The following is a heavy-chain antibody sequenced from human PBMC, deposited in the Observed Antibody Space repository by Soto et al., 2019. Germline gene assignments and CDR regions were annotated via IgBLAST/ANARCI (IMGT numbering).Heavy chain of an antibody. CDR3: ARGRQTGESGYWFDP. J-gene: IGHJ5*02. CDR1: GGSISSYY. CDR2: ISYSGTT. Sequence: SETLSLTCTVSGGSISSYYWSWIRQPPGKGLECIGYISYSGTTNYNPSLKSRVTMSVDTSRNQFSLKLSSVTAADTAMYYCARGRQTGESGYWFDPWGKGTLVTVAS. V-gene: IGHV4-59*01. D-gene: IGHD7-27*01.